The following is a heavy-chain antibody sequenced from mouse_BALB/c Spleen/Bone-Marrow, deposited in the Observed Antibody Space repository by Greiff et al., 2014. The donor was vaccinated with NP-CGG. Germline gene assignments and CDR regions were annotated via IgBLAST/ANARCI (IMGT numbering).Heavy chain of an antibody. CDR3: ANYHGSSSY. CDR2: IYPNSGNT. CDR1: GYTFTSSW. V-gene: IGHV1S130*01. Sequence: QVQLQQSGSVLVRPGASVKLSCKASGYTFTSSWMHWAKQRPGQGLEWIGEIYPNSGNTNYNEEFKVKATLTVDTSSSTAYVDLSSLTSEYSAVYYCANYHGSSSYWGQGTTLTVSS. D-gene: IGHD1-1*01. J-gene: IGHJ2*01.